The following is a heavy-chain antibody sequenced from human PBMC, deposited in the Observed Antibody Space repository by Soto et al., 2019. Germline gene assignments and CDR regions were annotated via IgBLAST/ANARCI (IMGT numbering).Heavy chain of an antibody. CDR1: GGSISIDANF. D-gene: IGHD2-2*01. Sequence: PSETLSLTCTVSGGSISIDANFLRWIRQLPGRGLEWIGYISYTGRTYCTPSLNSRLTISLDTSKNLFSLRLSAVTAADTAVYFCARGSFSSSESWFDPWGQGTLVTVSS. CDR3: ARGSFSSSESWFDP. V-gene: IGHV4-31*03. J-gene: IGHJ5*02. CDR2: ISYTGRT.